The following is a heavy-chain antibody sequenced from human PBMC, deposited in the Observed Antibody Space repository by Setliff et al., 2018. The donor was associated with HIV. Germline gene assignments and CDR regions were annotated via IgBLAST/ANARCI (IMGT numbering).Heavy chain of an antibody. D-gene: IGHD6-13*01. CDR1: GFAFSTYG. CDR3: AKNLYTSRWSPLDY. CDR2: IRSDESDE. V-gene: IGHV3-30*02. Sequence: GESLKISCAVSGFAFSTYGMHWVRQAPGKGLEWVAFIRSDESDEHYADSVKGRFTISRDNSKKTLYLQMNSLRGEDTAVYYCAKNLYTSRWSPLDYWGQGTLVTVSS. J-gene: IGHJ4*02.